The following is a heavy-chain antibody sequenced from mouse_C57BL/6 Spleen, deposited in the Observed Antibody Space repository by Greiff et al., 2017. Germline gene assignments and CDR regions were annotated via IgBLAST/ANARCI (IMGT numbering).Heavy chain of an antibody. V-gene: IGHV1-7*01. CDR3: AEREGAMDY. Sequence: QVQLQQSGAELAKPGASVKLSCKASGYTFTSYWMHWVKQRPGQGLEWIGYINPSSGYTKYNQKFKDKATLTADKSSITAYLQLSSLTYEDSAVYYCAEREGAMDYWGQGTSVTVSS. J-gene: IGHJ4*01. CDR2: INPSSGYT. CDR1: GYTFTSYW.